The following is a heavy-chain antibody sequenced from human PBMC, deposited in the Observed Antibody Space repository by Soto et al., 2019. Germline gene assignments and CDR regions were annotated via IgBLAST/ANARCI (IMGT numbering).Heavy chain of an antibody. V-gene: IGHV3-7*03. CDR3: ARGVVTMVRGGPAGYYGMGV. CDR2: IKQDGSEK. CDR1: GFRVSSSW. J-gene: IGHJ6*02. D-gene: IGHD3-10*01. Sequence: WGCLGLACAASGFRVSSSWISWVRQAPGKGLEWVANIKQDGSEKYYVDSVKGRFTISRDNAKNSLYLQMNSLRAEDTAVYYCARGVVTMVRGGPAGYYGMGVWGQGTTVTVSS.